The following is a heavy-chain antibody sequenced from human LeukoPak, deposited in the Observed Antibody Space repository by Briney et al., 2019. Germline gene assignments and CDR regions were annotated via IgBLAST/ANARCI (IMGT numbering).Heavy chain of an antibody. CDR2: ISGTGGST. V-gene: IGHV3-23*01. D-gene: IGHD1-26*01. CDR1: GFTFSSYA. Sequence: HPGGSLRLSCAASGFTFSSYAMSWVRQAPGKGLEWVSDISGTGGSTYYADSVKGRFTISRDNSKNTLYLQMNSLRAEDTAVYYCAEKYSTGLDPWGQGTLVTVSS. CDR3: AEKYSTGLDP. J-gene: IGHJ5*02.